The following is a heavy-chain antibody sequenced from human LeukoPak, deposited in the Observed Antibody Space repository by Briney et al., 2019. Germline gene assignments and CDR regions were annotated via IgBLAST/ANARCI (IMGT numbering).Heavy chain of an antibody. V-gene: IGHV4-31*03. CDR2: IYYSGST. CDR3: ARAFREASRRLRSSFDY. CDR1: GGSISSGGYY. Sequence: SETLSLTCTVSGGSISSGGYYWSWIRKHPGKGLEWIGYIYYSGSTYYNPSLKSRVTISVDTSKNQFSLKLSSVTAADTAVYYCARAFREASRRLRSSFDYWGQGTLVTVSS. J-gene: IGHJ4*02. D-gene: IGHD4-17*01.